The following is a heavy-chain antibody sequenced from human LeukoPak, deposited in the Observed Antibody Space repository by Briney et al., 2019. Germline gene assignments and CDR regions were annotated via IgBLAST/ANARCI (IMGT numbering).Heavy chain of an antibody. CDR2: IYYSGST. D-gene: IGHD5-18*01. CDR1: GGSISSYY. J-gene: IGHJ4*02. Sequence: SETLSLTCTVSGGSISSYYWSWIRQPPGKGLEWIGYIYYSGSTNYNPSLKSRVTISVDTSKNQFSLKLSSVTAADTAVYYCAREAHSYVDYWGQGTLVTVSS. CDR3: AREAHSYVDY. V-gene: IGHV4-59*01.